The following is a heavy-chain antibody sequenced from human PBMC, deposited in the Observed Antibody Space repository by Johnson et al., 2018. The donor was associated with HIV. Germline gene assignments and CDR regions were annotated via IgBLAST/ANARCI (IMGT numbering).Heavy chain of an antibody. J-gene: IGHJ3*02. V-gene: IGHV3-33*06. Sequence: QVQLVESGGGVVQPGRSLRLSCAASGFTFSSYGMHWVRQAPGKGLEWVAVIWYDGSNKYYADSVKGRFTISRDNSKNTLYLQMHSLRAEDTAVYYCAKGELGHIVNTRESTFDIWGQGTMVIVSS. CDR2: IWYDGSNK. CDR1: GFTFSSYG. D-gene: IGHD5-12*01. CDR3: AKGELGHIVNTRESTFDI.